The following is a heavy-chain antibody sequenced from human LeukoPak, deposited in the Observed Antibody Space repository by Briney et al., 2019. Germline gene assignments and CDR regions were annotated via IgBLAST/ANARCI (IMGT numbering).Heavy chain of an antibody. J-gene: IGHJ4*02. CDR3: ARSSAGSFDY. CDR2: MYYSGST. V-gene: IGHV4-39*01. D-gene: IGHD6-6*01. CDR1: GGSISSSNYY. Sequence: SETLSLTCSVSGGSISSSNYYRGWIRQPPGKGLEWIGSMYYSGSTYYNPSLKSRVSISVDTSKNQFSLSLTSVTAADTAVYYCARSSAGSFDYWGQGTPVTVSS.